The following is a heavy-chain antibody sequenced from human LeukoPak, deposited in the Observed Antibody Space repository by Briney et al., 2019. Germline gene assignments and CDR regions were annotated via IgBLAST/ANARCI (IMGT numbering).Heavy chain of an antibody. J-gene: IGHJ4*02. CDR3: AREREHSGYCSSTSCNHFDY. CDR1: GFTFSISW. CDR2: IKQDGSEK. Sequence: GGSLRLSCAASGFTFSISWMSWVRQAPGKGLEWVANIKQDGSEKYYVESVKGRFTISRDNAKNSLYLQMNSLRDEDTALYYCAREREHSGYCSSTSCNHFDYWGQGTLVTVSS. D-gene: IGHD2-2*01. V-gene: IGHV3-7*01.